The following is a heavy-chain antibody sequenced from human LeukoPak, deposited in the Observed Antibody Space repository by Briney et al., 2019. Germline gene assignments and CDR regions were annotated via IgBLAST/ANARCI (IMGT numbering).Heavy chain of an antibody. CDR3: AKLSDYYGSGSYLDY. CDR1: GFTFSSYA. D-gene: IGHD3-10*01. CDR2: ISGSGGST. Sequence: PGGSLRLSCAASGFTFSSYAMSWVRQAPGKGLEWISAISGSGGSTYYADSVKGRFTISTDNSKNTLYLQMNSLRAEDTAVYYCAKLSDYYGSGSYLDYWGQGTLVTVSS. V-gene: IGHV3-23*01. J-gene: IGHJ4*02.